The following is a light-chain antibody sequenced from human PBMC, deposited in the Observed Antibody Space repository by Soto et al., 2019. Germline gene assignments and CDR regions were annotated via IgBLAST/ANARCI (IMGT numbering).Light chain of an antibody. Sequence: QSVLTQSPSVSGAPGQRVTISCAGNSSNIGAGYDVHWYKQLPGTAPKVLIYGNDNRPLGVPDRFSGSKSGTSASLAITGLQAEDEGDYYCQSYDSTLSARYVFGTGTQLTVL. V-gene: IGLV1-40*01. CDR1: SSNIGAGYD. J-gene: IGLJ1*01. CDR2: GND. CDR3: QSYDSTLSARYV.